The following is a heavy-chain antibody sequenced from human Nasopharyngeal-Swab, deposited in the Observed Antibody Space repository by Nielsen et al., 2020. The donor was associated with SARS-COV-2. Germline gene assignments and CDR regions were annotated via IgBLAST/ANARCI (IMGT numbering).Heavy chain of an antibody. D-gene: IGHD3-3*01. CDR2: INPNSGGT. Sequence: ASVKVSCKASGYTFTGYYMHWVRQAPAQGLEWMGRINPNSGGTNYAQKFQGRVTMTRDTSISTAYMELSRLRSDDTAVYYCARGPYDFWSDLTGPDYWGQGTLVTVSS. CDR1: GYTFTGYY. J-gene: IGHJ4*02. V-gene: IGHV1-2*06. CDR3: ARGPYDFWSDLTGPDY.